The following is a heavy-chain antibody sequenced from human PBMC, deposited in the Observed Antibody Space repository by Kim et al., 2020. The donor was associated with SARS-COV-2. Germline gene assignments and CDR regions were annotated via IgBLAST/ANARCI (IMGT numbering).Heavy chain of an antibody. Sequence: SLKSRVTISVDTSNNQFSLKLSSVTAADTAVYYCARRTSSWGYYYYGMDVWGQGTTVTVSS. CDR3: ARRTSSWGYYYYGMDV. J-gene: IGHJ6*02. D-gene: IGHD6-13*01. V-gene: IGHV4-39*01.